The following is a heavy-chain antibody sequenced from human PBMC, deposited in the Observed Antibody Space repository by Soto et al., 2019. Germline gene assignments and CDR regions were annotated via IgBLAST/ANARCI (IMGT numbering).Heavy chain of an antibody. CDR1: GYSFTRYW. CDR3: ARRSVRYSRDYGMDV. Sequence: GESLKISCKGSGYSFTRYWIGWVRQMPGKGLEWMGIIYPGDSDTRYSPSFQGQVTISADKSISTAYLQWSSLKASDTAMYYCARRSVRYSRDYGMDVWGQGTTVTVSS. D-gene: IGHD3-9*01. V-gene: IGHV5-51*01. CDR2: IYPGDSDT. J-gene: IGHJ6*02.